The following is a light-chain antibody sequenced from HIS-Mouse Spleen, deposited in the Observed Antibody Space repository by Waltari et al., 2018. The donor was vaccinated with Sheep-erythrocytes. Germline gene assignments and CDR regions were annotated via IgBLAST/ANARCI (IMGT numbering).Light chain of an antibody. CDR3: QQSYSTPSIT. V-gene: IGKV1-39*01. CDR1: QSISSY. CDR2: AAS. Sequence: DIQMTQSPSSLSASVGDRVTITCWASQSISSYLNWYQQKPGKAPKPLIHAASSLPSGVPSRFSGSGSVTDVTLTISSLQPEDFAAYYCQQSYSTPSITFGQGTRLEIK. J-gene: IGKJ5*01.